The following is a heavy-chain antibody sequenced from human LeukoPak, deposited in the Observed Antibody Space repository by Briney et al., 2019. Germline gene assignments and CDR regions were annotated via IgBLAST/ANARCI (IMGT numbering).Heavy chain of an antibody. V-gene: IGHV3-30*18. CDR3: AKEDEGYSYGPKPDY. CDR2: ISYDGSNK. J-gene: IGHJ4*02. D-gene: IGHD5-18*01. Sequence: GGSLRLSCAASGFTFSSYGMHWVRQAPGKGLEWVAVISYDGSNKYYADSVKGRFTISRDNSKNTLYLQMNSLRAEDTAVYYCAKEDEGYSYGPKPDYWGQGTLVTVSS. CDR1: GFTFSSYG.